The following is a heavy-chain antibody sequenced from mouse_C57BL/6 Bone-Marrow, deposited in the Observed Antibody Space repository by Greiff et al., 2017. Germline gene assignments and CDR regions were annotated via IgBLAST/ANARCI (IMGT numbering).Heavy chain of an antibody. D-gene: IGHD1-1*01. CDR3: ARYYGSSYWYFDV. Sequence: QVQLKESGAELARPGASVKMSCKASGYTFTSYTMHWVKQRPGQGLEWIGYINPGSGYTKYNQKFKDKATLPADKYYSTAYMQLSSLTSEDSAVYYCARYYGSSYWYFDVWGTGTTVTVSP. CDR1: GYTFTSYT. J-gene: IGHJ1*03. V-gene: IGHV1-4*01. CDR2: INPGSGYT.